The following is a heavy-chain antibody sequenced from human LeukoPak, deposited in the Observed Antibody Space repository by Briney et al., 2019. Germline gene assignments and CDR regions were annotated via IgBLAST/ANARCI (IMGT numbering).Heavy chain of an antibody. V-gene: IGHV4-4*07. Sequence: SETLSLTCTVSGGSINSFYWTWIRQPAGKGLEWIGRIYSSGSTNFNPSLKSRVTMSVDTSKNQFSPRLSSVTAADTAAYFCARENWRSKSIDFDSWGQGTLVTVSS. CDR1: GGSINSFY. J-gene: IGHJ4*02. CDR2: IYSSGST. CDR3: ARENWRSKSIDFDS. D-gene: IGHD6-6*01.